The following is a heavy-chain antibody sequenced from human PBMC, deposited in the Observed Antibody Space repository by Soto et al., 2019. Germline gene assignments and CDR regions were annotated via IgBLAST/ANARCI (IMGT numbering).Heavy chain of an antibody. CDR2: IVPMFDTT. Sequence: QVQLVQSGTEVKKPGSSVKVSCKASGGAFGSYAINWVRQAPGQGLEWMGGIVPMFDTTNYAQRFQGRVTVTADESTSTVYLELTRLRSEDTGKYYCTRHRGYSSGYWGQDFWGQGTLVTVSS. D-gene: IGHD5-12*01. CDR1: GGAFGSYA. CDR3: TRHRGYSSGYWGQDF. J-gene: IGHJ4*02. V-gene: IGHV1-69*01.